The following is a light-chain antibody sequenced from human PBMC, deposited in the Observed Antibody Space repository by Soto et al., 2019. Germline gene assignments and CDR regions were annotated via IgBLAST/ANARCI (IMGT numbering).Light chain of an antibody. J-gene: IGKJ1*01. CDR2: GAS. V-gene: IGKV3-15*01. CDR3: QQYNNWPRT. CDR1: QSVSSN. Sequence: EIVMTQSPGTLSVSPGERATLSCRASQSVSSNLAWYQQNPGQAPRPLIYGASTRATGIPARFSGSGSGTEFNLTISSLQSEDCAIYYCQQYNNWPRTFGQGTKVEIK.